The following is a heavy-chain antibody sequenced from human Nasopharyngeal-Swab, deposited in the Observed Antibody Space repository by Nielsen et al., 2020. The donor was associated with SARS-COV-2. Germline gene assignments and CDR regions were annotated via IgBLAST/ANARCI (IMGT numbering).Heavy chain of an antibody. CDR3: ASGSAGMDV. Sequence: GESLKISCSASGFIFKNYAMNWVRQAPGRGLEWVSAISGADDSTKYADSVKGRFTISRDNSKNTLDLQMNSLRAEDTAMYYCASGSAGMDVWGQGTTVTVSS. CDR2: ISGADDST. J-gene: IGHJ6*02. D-gene: IGHD2-15*01. CDR1: GFIFKNYA. V-gene: IGHV3-23*01.